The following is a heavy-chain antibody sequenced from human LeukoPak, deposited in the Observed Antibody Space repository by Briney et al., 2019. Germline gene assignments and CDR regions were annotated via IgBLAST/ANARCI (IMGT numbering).Heavy chain of an antibody. Sequence: GGSLRLSCAASGFTFSSYAMHWVRQAPGKGLEWVAVISYDGSNKYYADSVKGRFTISRDNSKNTLYLQMNSLRAEDTAVYYCAKDRSSGYCFDYWGQGTLVTVSS. J-gene: IGHJ4*02. CDR2: ISYDGSNK. D-gene: IGHD3-22*01. CDR3: AKDRSSGYCFDY. V-gene: IGHV3-30-3*01. CDR1: GFTFSSYA.